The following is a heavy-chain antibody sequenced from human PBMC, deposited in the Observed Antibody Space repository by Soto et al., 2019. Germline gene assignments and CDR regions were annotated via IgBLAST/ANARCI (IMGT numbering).Heavy chain of an antibody. D-gene: IGHD6-19*01. Sequence: QVTLKKSGPVLVKPTETLTLTCTVSGFSLSNARMGVSWIRQPPGKALEWLAHIFSNDEKSYSTSLKSTVTISKDPSKSQVVLTMTNMDPVDTATYYCARFRPVGGASGGYFDYWGQGALVTVSS. V-gene: IGHV2-26*01. CDR1: GFSLSNARMG. CDR3: ARFRPVGGASGGYFDY. J-gene: IGHJ4*02. CDR2: IFSNDEK.